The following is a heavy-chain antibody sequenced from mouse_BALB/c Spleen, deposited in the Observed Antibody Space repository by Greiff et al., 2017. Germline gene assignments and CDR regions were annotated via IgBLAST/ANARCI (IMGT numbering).Heavy chain of an antibody. D-gene: IGHD2-14*01. Sequence: VKLMESGGGLVQPGGSRKLSCAASGFTFSSFGMHWVRQAPEKGLEWVAYISSGSSTIYYADTVKGRFTISRDNPKNTLFLQMTSLRSEDTAMYYCAREGYGGYYAMDYWGQGTSVTVSS. J-gene: IGHJ4*01. CDR3: AREGYGGYYAMDY. CDR2: ISSGSSTI. V-gene: IGHV5-17*02. CDR1: GFTFSSFG.